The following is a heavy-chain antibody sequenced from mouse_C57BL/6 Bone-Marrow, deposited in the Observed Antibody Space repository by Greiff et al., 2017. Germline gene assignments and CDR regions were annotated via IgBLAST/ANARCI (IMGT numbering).Heavy chain of an antibody. Sequence: VQLQQPGTELVKPGASVKLSCKASGYTFTSYWMHWVKQRPGQGLEWIGNINPSNGGTNYNERFKSKATLTVDKSSSTAYMQLSSLTSEDSAVYCCTREGGNYGGDYWGQGTTLTVSS. D-gene: IGHD2-1*01. CDR2: INPSNGGT. CDR1: GYTFTSYW. CDR3: TREGGNYGGDY. V-gene: IGHV1-53*01. J-gene: IGHJ2*01.